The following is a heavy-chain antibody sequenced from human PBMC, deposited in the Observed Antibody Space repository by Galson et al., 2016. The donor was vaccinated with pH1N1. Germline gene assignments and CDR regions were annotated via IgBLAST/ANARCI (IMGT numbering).Heavy chain of an antibody. J-gene: IGHJ4*02. CDR1: GYSFSNYG. D-gene: IGHD1-26*01. V-gene: IGHV1-18*01. Sequence: SVKVSCKASGYSFSNYGINWVRQVPGQGLEWMGWISASNGNTKYAEKVQDRVTMTTDTSTKTIYMELRSLKSDDTATYYCTGPAGPYSGTYHFWGQGTLVIVSS. CDR2: ISASNGNT. CDR3: TGPAGPYSGTYHF.